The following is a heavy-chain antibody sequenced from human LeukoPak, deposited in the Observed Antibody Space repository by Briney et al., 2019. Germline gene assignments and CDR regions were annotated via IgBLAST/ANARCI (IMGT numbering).Heavy chain of an antibody. Sequence: SETLSLTCTVSGVSISSSNSYWGWIRQPPGKGLEWIGSIYYSGSTYYNPSLKSRVTISVDTSKNQFSLKLSSVTAADTAVYYCARGPYYDFWSGYPTVYYYYYMDVWGKGTTVTVSS. CDR2: IYYSGST. V-gene: IGHV4-39*07. D-gene: IGHD3-3*01. CDR3: ARGPYYDFWSGYPTVYYYYYMDV. CDR1: GVSISSSNSY. J-gene: IGHJ6*03.